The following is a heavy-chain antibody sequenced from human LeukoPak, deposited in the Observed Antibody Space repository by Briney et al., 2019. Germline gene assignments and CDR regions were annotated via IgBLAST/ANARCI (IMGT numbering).Heavy chain of an antibody. CDR1: GGSISSGGYY. CDR2: IYYSGST. V-gene: IGHV4-31*03. Sequence: PSETLSLTCTVSGGSISSGGYYWSWIRQHPGKGLEWIGYIYYSGSTYYNPSLKSRVTISVDTPKNQFSLKLSSVTAADTAVYYCARVARYNWNYVSWFDPWGQGTLVTVSS. D-gene: IGHD1-7*01. J-gene: IGHJ5*02. CDR3: ARVARYNWNYVSWFDP.